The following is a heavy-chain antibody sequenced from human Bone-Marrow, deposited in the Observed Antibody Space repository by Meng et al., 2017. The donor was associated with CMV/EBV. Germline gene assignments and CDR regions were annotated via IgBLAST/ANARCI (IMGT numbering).Heavy chain of an antibody. V-gene: IGHV4-34*01. D-gene: IGHD2-2*01. Sequence: SETLSLTCAVYGGSFSGYYWSWIRQPPGKGLEWIGEINHSGSTNYNPSLKSRVTISVDTSKNQFSLKLSSVTAADTAVYYCARCSTWLGRNWFDPLGQGALVTVSS. CDR1: GGSFSGYY. CDR2: INHSGST. CDR3: ARCSTWLGRNWFDP. J-gene: IGHJ5*02.